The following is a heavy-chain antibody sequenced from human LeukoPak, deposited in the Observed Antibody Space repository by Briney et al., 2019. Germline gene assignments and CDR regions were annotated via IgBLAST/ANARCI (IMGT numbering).Heavy chain of an antibody. CDR3: AKDRTYYYDTNDLLTPIEY. CDR2: VYYSGST. Sequence: SETLSLTCTVSGYSISSSSYYWAWLPQPPGMGLVWIGSVYYSGSTYYNPSLKSRATMSVDTSKNQFSLKLSSVTAADTAEYYCAKDRTYYYDTNDLLTPIEYWGQGNLVSVSS. CDR1: GYSISSSSYY. V-gene: IGHV4-39*07. J-gene: IGHJ4*02. D-gene: IGHD3-22*01.